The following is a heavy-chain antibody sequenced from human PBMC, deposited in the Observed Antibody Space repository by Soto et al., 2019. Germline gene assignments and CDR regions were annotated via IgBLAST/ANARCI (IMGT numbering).Heavy chain of an antibody. D-gene: IGHD6-13*01. Sequence: SETLSLTCTVSGDSISISNYYWGWIRQPPGKGLEWIGSIYYRGSTYYNPSLKSRVTISVDTSKNQFSLKLSSVTAADTAVYYCASDAIAAAGTDAFDIWGQGTMVT. V-gene: IGHV4-39*01. J-gene: IGHJ3*02. CDR1: GDSISISNYY. CDR3: ASDAIAAAGTDAFDI. CDR2: IYYRGST.